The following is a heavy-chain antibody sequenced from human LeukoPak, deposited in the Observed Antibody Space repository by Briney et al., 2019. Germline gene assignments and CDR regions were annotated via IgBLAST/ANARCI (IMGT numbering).Heavy chain of an antibody. CDR3: AKDATPALGTVYMDV. V-gene: IGHV3-48*03. CDR2: ISNFGDII. Sequence: GGSLRLSCAASGFTFSNYEMNWVRQAPGKGLEWISHISNFGDIIHYADSVEGRFTISRDNDKNSIYLQVNSLRAEDTAVYYCAKDATPALGTVYMDVWGKGTTVTISS. CDR1: GFTFSNYE. J-gene: IGHJ6*03. D-gene: IGHD6-13*01.